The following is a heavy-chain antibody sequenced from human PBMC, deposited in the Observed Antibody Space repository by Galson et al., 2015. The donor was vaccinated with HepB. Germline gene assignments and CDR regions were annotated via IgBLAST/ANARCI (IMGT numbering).Heavy chain of an antibody. CDR3: AKDIYSGSFSHYFGS. CDR2: ISYFGIST. CDR1: GFTFRSHA. D-gene: IGHD1-26*01. Sequence: SLRLSCAASGFTFRSHAMNWVRQAPGKGLEWVSAISYFGISTEYADSVRGRFTVSRDDSTNTLYLQMTGLRAEDTAVYYCAKDIYSGSFSHYFGSWGQGTPVTVSS. J-gene: IGHJ4*02. V-gene: IGHV3-23*01.